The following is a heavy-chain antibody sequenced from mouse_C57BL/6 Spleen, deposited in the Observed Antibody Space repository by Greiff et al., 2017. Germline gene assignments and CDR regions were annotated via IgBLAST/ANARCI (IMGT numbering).Heavy chain of an antibody. CDR1: GYSITSGYY. V-gene: IGHV3-6*01. CDR2: ISYDGSN. D-gene: IGHD1-1*01. CDR3: ARGFITTVVDYAMDY. Sequence: EVKLQESGPGLVKPSQSLSLTCSVTGYSITSGYYWNWIRQFPGNKLEWMGYISYDGSNNYNPSLKNRISITRDTSKNQFFLKLNSVTTEDTATYYCARGFITTVVDYAMDYWGQGTSVTVSS. J-gene: IGHJ4*01.